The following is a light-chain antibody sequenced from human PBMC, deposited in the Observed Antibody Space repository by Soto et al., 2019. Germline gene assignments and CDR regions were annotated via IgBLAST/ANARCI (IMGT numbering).Light chain of an antibody. J-gene: IGKJ4*01. CDR1: QTVKTR. V-gene: IGKV3-15*01. CDR3: QQYDEWPLT. Sequence: EKVMTQSPATLSVSPGERATPSSRASQTVKTRLAWYQQKPGQAPRLLIFDAFTRATGIPARFSSSASGTDFTLTISSLQSEDSAVYYCQQYDEWPLTFGGGTKVEIK. CDR2: DAF.